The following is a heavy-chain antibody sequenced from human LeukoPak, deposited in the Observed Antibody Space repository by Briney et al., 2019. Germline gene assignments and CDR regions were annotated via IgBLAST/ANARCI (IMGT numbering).Heavy chain of an antibody. CDR2: INHSGST. CDR3: ARARSGDYYDSSGYPRSYYYYYYMDV. D-gene: IGHD3-22*01. Sequence: PSETLSLTCAVYGGSFSGYYWSWIRQPPGKGLEWIGEINHSGSTNYNPSLKSRVTISVDTSKNQFSLKLSSVTAADTAVYYCARARSGDYYDSSGYPRSYYYYYYMDVWGKGTTVTASS. V-gene: IGHV4-34*01. CDR1: GGSFSGYY. J-gene: IGHJ6*03.